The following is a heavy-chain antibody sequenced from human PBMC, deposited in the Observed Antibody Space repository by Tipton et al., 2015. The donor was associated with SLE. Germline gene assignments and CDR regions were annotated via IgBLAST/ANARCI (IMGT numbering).Heavy chain of an antibody. CDR3: ARAGTGTAWGTFDI. J-gene: IGHJ3*02. CDR1: GGSISSGSYY. V-gene: IGHV4-61*02. D-gene: IGHD1-14*01. CDR2: IYTSGST. Sequence: TLSLTCTVSGGSISSGSYYWSWIRQPAGKGLEWIGRIYTSGSTNYNPSLKSRVTISVDTSKNQFSLRVSSVTAADTAVYYCARAGTGTAWGTFDIWGPGTMVTVSS.